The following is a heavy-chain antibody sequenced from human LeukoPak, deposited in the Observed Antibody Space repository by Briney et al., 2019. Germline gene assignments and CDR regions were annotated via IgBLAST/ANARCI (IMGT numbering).Heavy chain of an antibody. J-gene: IGHJ5*02. CDR2: ISAYNSNT. Sequence: GASVKVSCKASGYTFTSYGISWVRQAPGRGLEWMGWISAYNSNTNYAQKLQGRVTMTTDTSTSTAYMELRSLRSDDTAVYYCARDHPNRYYDSSDRFDPWGQGTLVTVSS. V-gene: IGHV1-18*01. CDR3: ARDHPNRYYDSSDRFDP. CDR1: GYTFTSYG. D-gene: IGHD3-22*01.